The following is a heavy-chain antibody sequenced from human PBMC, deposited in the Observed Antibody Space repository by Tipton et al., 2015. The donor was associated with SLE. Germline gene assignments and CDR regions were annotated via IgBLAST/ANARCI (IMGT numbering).Heavy chain of an antibody. CDR3: ARNNWNDA. CDR1: GFTFSSYA. Sequence: SLRLSCAASGFTFSSYAMSWVRQAPGKGLEWVSGISGSGGSIYYADSVKGRFTISRDNSKNTLFLQMNSLRAEDTAVYYCARNNWNDAWGQGTLVTVSS. J-gene: IGHJ5*02. V-gene: IGHV3-23*01. CDR2: ISGSGGSI.